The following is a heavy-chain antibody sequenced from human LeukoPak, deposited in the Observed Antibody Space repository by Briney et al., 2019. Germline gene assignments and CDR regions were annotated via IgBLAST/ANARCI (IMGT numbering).Heavy chain of an antibody. CDR2: IIPIFGTA. J-gene: IGHJ4*02. V-gene: IGHV1-69*05. Sequence: GASVKVSCKASGGTFSSYAISWVRQAPGQGLEWMGGIIPIFGTANYAQKFQGRVTITTDESTSTAYMELSSLRSEDTAVYYCAGAYYDSSGYYSPGYFDYWGQGTLVTVSS. CDR3: AGAYYDSSGYYSPGYFDY. CDR1: GGTFSSYA. D-gene: IGHD3-22*01.